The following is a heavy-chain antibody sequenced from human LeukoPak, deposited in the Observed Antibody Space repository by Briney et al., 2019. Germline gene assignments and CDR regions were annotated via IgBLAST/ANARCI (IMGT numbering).Heavy chain of an antibody. CDR2: MYYSGNT. CDR3: ARDSVFDRGVVQY. D-gene: IGHD1-1*01. V-gene: IGHV4-39*01. Sequence: SETLSLTCTVSGGSISSSNYYWGWIRQPPGRGLEWIGSMYYSGNTDYNPSLKSRVTISVDTSKNQFSLKVNSVTAADTAVYYCARDSVFDRGVVQYWGQGTLVTVSS. J-gene: IGHJ4*02. CDR1: GGSISSSNYY.